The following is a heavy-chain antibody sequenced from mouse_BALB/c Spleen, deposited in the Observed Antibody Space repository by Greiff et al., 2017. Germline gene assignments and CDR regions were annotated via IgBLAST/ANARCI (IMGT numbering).Heavy chain of an antibody. CDR3: AASYRYGEAWFAY. CDR1: GYSFTSYW. Sequence: QVQLQQSGPQLVRPGASVKISCKASGYSFTSYWMHWVKQRPGQGLEWIGMIDPSDSETRLNQKFKDKATLTVDKSSSTAYMQLSSPTSEDSAVYYCAASYRYGEAWFAYWGQGTLVTVSA. CDR2: IDPSDSET. D-gene: IGHD2-14*01. J-gene: IGHJ3*01. V-gene: IGHV1-74*01.